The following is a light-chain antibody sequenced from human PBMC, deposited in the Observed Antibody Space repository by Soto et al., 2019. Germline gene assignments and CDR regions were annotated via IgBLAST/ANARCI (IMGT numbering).Light chain of an antibody. CDR3: SIYAGGNSVI. V-gene: IGLV2-8*01. CDR2: EVT. CDR1: SSDVGSYFY. Sequence: QSVLTQPPSSSGSPGQSVTISCAGTSSDVGSYFYVSWYQQHPGKAPKLMIYEVTKRSSGVPDRFSGSKSGNTASLTVSGLKVEDEADYFCSIYAGGNSVIFGGGTEVTVL. J-gene: IGLJ2*01.